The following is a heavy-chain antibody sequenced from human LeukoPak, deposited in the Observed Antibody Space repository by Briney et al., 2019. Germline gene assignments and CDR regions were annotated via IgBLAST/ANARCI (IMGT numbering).Heavy chain of an antibody. CDR1: GGTFSSYA. Sequence: ASVKVSCKASGGTFSSYAISWVRQAPGQGLEWMGWINTNTGNPTYAQGFTGRFVFSLDTSVSTAYLQISSLKAEDTAVYYCARAPDIKYYYDSSGSIDYWGQGTLVTVSS. V-gene: IGHV7-4-1*02. CDR3: ARAPDIKYYYDSSGSIDY. CDR2: INTNTGNP. J-gene: IGHJ4*02. D-gene: IGHD3-22*01.